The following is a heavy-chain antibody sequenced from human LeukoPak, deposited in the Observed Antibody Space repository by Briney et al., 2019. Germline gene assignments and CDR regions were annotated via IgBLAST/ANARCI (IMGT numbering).Heavy chain of an antibody. Sequence: PGRSLRLSCAASGFTFSRYGMHWVRQAPGKGLEWVAVISYDGSNKYYADSVKGRFTISRDNSKNTLYLQMNSLRAEDTAVYYCAKHGTYSSAAAGALDYWGQGTLVTVSS. J-gene: IGHJ4*02. CDR2: ISYDGSNK. V-gene: IGHV3-30*18. D-gene: IGHD6-13*01. CDR3: AKHGTYSSAAAGALDY. CDR1: GFTFSRYG.